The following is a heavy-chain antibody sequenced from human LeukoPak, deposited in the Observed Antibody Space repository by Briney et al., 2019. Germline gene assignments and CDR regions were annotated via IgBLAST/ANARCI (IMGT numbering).Heavy chain of an antibody. CDR2: TYYRSKWYN. CDR1: GDSVSSNSAA. D-gene: IGHD6-13*01. V-gene: IGHV6-1*01. CDR3: AREVGELIPGNWAKQQFYGMDV. J-gene: IGHJ6*02. Sequence: SQTLSLTCAISGDSVSSNSAAWNWIRQSPSRGLEWLGRTYYRSKWYNDYAVSVKSRITINPDTSKNQFSLQLNSVTPEDTAVYYCAREVGELIPGNWAKQQFYGMDVWGQGTTVTVSS.